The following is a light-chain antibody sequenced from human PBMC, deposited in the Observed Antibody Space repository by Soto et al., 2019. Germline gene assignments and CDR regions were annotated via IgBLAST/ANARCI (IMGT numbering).Light chain of an antibody. CDR3: QQYDNLIT. CDR2: DAS. J-gene: IGKJ5*01. CDR1: QDISNY. V-gene: IGKV1-33*01. Sequence: QMTPAPPLPSAYVGGRFTINFQASQDISNYLNWYQQKPGKAPKLLIYDASNLETGVPSRFSGSGSGTDFTFTISSLQPEDIATYYCQQYDNLITFGQGTRLEIK.